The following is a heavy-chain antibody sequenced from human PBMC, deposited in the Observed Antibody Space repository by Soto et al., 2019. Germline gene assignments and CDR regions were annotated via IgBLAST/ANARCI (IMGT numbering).Heavy chain of an antibody. Sequence: GGSLRLSCAASGFTFSSYGMHWVRQAPGKGLEWVAVISYDGSNKYYADSVKGRFTISRDNSKNTLYLQMNSLMAEDTAVYYCAKDSLDVIAVAVCGMDVWGQGTTVTVSS. CDR2: ISYDGSNK. J-gene: IGHJ6*02. V-gene: IGHV3-30*18. CDR3: AKDSLDVIAVAVCGMDV. D-gene: IGHD6-19*01. CDR1: GFTFSSYG.